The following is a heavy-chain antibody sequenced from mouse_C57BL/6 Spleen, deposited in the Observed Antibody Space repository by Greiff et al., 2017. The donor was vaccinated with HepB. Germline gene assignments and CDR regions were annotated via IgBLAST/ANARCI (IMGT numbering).Heavy chain of an antibody. CDR1: GYTFTSYW. J-gene: IGHJ2*01. D-gene: IGHD2-4*01. CDR3: ARWGDYDYDGVSY. CDR2: IDPSDSYT. V-gene: IGHV1-69*01. Sequence: VQLQQPGAELVMPGASVKLSCKASGYTFTSYWMHWVKQRPGQGLEWIGEIDPSDSYTNYNQKFKGKSTLTVDKSSSTAYMQLSSLTSEDSAVYYCARWGDYDYDGVSYWGQGTTLTVSS.